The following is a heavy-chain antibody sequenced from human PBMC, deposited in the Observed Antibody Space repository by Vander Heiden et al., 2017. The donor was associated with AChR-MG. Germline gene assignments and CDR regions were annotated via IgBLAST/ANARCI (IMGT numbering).Heavy chain of an antibody. Sequence: QVQLQESGPGLVKPSATLSLTCTVSGGSINSYFWSWIRQPPGKGLEWIGYIYYSGSTNYNPSLKSRVAISLDTSKNQFSLKLSSVTAADTAVYYCARDGFGGYDSAFDIWGQGTMVTVSS. D-gene: IGHD5-12*01. V-gene: IGHV4-59*01. J-gene: IGHJ3*02. CDR2: IYYSGST. CDR3: ARDGFGGYDSAFDI. CDR1: GGSINSYF.